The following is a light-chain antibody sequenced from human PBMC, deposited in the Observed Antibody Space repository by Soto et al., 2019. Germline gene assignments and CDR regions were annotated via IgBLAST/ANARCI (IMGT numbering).Light chain of an antibody. CDR1: RDISQY. J-gene: IGKJ2*01. CDR2: AAS. Sequence: DVQMTQSPSSLFASIGDRVTLTCRSSRDISQYLNWYQQRPGKAPTVLIYAASVLQDGVPSRFSGAGSGTDFSLTTSSLQREDSATYFCQHSSAVPYTFGRGTKL. CDR3: QHSSAVPYT. V-gene: IGKV1-39*01.